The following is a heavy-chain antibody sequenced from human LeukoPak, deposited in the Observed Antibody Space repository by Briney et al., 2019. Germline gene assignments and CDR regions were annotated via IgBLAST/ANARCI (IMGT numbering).Heavy chain of an antibody. V-gene: IGHV1-69*04. CDR2: IIPILGIA. CDR1: GGTFSSYA. J-gene: IGHJ6*02. D-gene: IGHD1-14*01. Sequence: ASVKVSCKASGGTFSSYAISWVRQAPGQGLEWMGRIIPILGIANYAQKFQGRVTITADNSTSTAYMELSSLRSEDTAVYYCARIVGTLSGYYGMDVWGQGTTVTVSS. CDR3: ARIVGTLSGYYGMDV.